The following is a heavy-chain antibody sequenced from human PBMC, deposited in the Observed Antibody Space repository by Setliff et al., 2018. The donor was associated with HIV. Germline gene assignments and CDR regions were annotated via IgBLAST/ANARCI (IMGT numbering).Heavy chain of an antibody. Sequence: PSETLSLTCAVCGGSFSGYYWSWIRQPQGKGLEWIGYIYYSGTTHYNPSLKSRVGMSVDTSKNQFSLKLSSVTAADTAVYYCARLQLKVTTWYFDLWGRGTLVTVSS. CDR2: IYYSGTT. J-gene: IGHJ2*01. V-gene: IGHV4-59*12. CDR3: ARLQLKVTTWYFDL. D-gene: IGHD4-17*01. CDR1: GGSFSGYY.